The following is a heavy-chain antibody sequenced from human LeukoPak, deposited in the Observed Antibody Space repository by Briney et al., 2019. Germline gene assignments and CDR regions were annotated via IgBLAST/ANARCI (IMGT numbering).Heavy chain of an antibody. D-gene: IGHD6-19*01. V-gene: IGHV6-1*01. J-gene: IGHJ4*02. CDR3: ARGDSSIAVTGTAFDY. Sequence: SQTLSLTCDLSGDSVSSNNAAWNWIRQSPSRGLEWLGRTYYRSKWFNDYAVSVDSRISITPDTSKNQFSLQLNSVTPEDTAVYYCARGDSSIAVTGTAFDYWGQGTLVTVSS. CDR2: TYYRSKWFN. CDR1: GDSVSSNNAA.